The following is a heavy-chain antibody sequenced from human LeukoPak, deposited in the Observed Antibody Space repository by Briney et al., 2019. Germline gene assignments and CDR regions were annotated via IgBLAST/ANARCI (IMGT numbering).Heavy chain of an antibody. J-gene: IGHJ5*02. CDR2: IYHSGST. Sequence: SETLSLTCAVSGGSISSGGYSWSWIRQPPGKGLEWIGYIYHSGSTYYNPSLKSRVTISVGRSKNQFSLKLSSVTAADTAVYYCARLQYSSGWYNWFDPWGQGTLVTVSS. D-gene: IGHD6-19*01. CDR1: GGSISSGGYS. CDR3: ARLQYSSGWYNWFDP. V-gene: IGHV4-30-2*01.